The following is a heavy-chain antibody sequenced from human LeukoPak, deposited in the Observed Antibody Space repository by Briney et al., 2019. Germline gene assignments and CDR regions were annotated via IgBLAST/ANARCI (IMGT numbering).Heavy chain of an antibody. J-gene: IGHJ6*03. Sequence: VSVKVSYKASGYTFPSYDIIWVRQATGQGLEWMGWMNPISGNTGYAQKFQGRVTMTRNTSISTAYMELSSLRSEDTAVYYCARGRLQPYGYMDVWGKGTTVTVSS. V-gene: IGHV1-8*01. CDR2: MNPISGNT. CDR3: ARGRLQPYGYMDV. D-gene: IGHD5-24*01. CDR1: GYTFPSYD.